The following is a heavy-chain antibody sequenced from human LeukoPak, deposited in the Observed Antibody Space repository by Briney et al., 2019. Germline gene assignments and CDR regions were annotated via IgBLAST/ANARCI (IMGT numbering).Heavy chain of an antibody. D-gene: IGHD5-12*01. CDR3: ARGGYSGLNPLDN. CDR1: GGSISSSSYY. CDR2: IDYTGSD. V-gene: IGHV4-61*01. Sequence: PSETLSLTCTVSGGSISSSSYYWSWIRQPPGKGLEWIGYIDYTGSDSYNPSLKSRVTISVDTSKNQFYLQLSSVTAADTAVYYCARGGYSGLNPLDNWSPGTLVTVSS. J-gene: IGHJ4*02.